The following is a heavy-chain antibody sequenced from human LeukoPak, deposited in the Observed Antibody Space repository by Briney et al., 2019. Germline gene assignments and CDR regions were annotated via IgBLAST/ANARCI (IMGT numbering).Heavy chain of an antibody. CDR1: GGSISSYY. Sequence: SETLSLTCTVSGGSISSYYWSWIRQPPGKGLEWIGYIYYSGSTNYNPSLKSRVTISVDTSKNQFSLKLSSVTAADTAVYYCARSRGYCSSTSCPYYYYYYGMDVWGQGTTVTVSS. CDR3: ARSRGYCSSTSCPYYYYYYGMDV. CDR2: IYYSGST. D-gene: IGHD2-2*01. J-gene: IGHJ6*02. V-gene: IGHV4-59*08.